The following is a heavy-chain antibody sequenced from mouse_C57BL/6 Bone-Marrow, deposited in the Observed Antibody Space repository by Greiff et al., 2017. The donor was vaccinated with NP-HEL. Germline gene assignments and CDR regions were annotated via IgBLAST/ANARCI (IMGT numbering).Heavy chain of an antibody. CDR3: ARSRVYYGSSFAY. D-gene: IGHD1-1*01. CDR1: GYTFTSYW. CDR2: IYPGSGST. J-gene: IGHJ3*01. V-gene: IGHV1-55*01. Sequence: QVQLQQPGAELVKPGASVKMSCKASGYTFTSYWITWVKQRPGQGLEWIGDIYPGSGSTNYNEKFKSKATLTVDTSSSTAYVQLSSLTSEDSAVYYCARSRVYYGSSFAYWGQGTLVTVSA.